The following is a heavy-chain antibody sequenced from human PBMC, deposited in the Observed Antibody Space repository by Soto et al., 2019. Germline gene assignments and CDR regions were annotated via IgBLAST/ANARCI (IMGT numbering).Heavy chain of an antibody. D-gene: IGHD1-1*01. CDR3: ARDESWNPHYYYYYMDV. V-gene: IGHV3-7*01. CDR2: INQDGSEK. CDR1: GFTFSSYW. J-gene: IGHJ6*03. Sequence: PGGSLRLSCAASGFTFSSYWMSWVRQAPGKGLEWVANINQDGSEKYYVDSVKGRFTISRDNAKNSLYLQMNSLRAEDTAVYYCARDESWNPHYYYYYMDVWGKGTTVTVSS.